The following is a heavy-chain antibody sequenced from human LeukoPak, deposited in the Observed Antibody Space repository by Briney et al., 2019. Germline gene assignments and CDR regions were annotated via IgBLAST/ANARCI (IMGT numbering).Heavy chain of an antibody. CDR1: GFTFSSYW. Sequence: GGSLRLSCAASGFTFSSYWMSWVRQAPGKGLEWVANIKQDGSEKYYVDSVKGRFTISGDNAKNSLYLQMNSLRAEDTAVYYCARGRGYSGYAAFYYYYYTDVWGKGTTVTVSS. CDR3: ARGRGYSGYAAFYYYYYTDV. CDR2: IKQDGSEK. D-gene: IGHD5-12*01. V-gene: IGHV3-7*01. J-gene: IGHJ6*03.